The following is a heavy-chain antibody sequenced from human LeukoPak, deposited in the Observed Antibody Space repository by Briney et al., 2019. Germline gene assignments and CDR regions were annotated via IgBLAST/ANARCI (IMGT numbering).Heavy chain of an antibody. CDR3: ARIKAVAGFGGPSLDTYYFDY. V-gene: IGHV4-59*08. J-gene: IGHJ4*02. CDR2: IYYSGST. CDR1: GGSISSYY. D-gene: IGHD6-19*01. Sequence: SETLSLTCTVSGGSISSYYWSWIRQPPGKGLEWIGYIYYSGSTNYNPSLKSRVTISVDTSKNQFSLKLSSVTAADTAVYYCARIKAVAGFGGPSLDTYYFDYWGQGTLVTVSS.